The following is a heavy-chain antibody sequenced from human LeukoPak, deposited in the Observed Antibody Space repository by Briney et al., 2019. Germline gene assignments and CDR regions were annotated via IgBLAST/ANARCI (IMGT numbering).Heavy chain of an antibody. CDR1: GFTFSSFS. J-gene: IGHJ4*02. Sequence: GGSLRLSCAASGFTFSSFSMNWVRQAPGKGLEWLSFISSSSNYIYYADSVKGRFTISRDNAKNSVYLQMNSLRAEDTAVYYCAKDYSASSSWYADYWGPGSLVTVSS. CDR3: AKDYSASSSWYADY. D-gene: IGHD6-13*01. V-gene: IGHV3-21*01. CDR2: ISSSSNYI.